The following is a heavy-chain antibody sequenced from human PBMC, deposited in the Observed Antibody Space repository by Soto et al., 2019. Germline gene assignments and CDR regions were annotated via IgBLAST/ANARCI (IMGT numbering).Heavy chain of an antibody. V-gene: IGHV3-13*01. D-gene: IGHD3-3*01. J-gene: IGHJ6*04. Sequence: PGGSLRLSCAASGFTFSSYDMHWVRQATGKGLEWVSAIGTAGDTYYPGSVKGRFTISRENAKNSLYLQMNSLRAGDTAVYYCARGTGHYDFLEWLQPKFPLTVWGKGTTVTVSS. CDR2: IGTAGDT. CDR1: GFTFSSYD. CDR3: ARGTGHYDFLEWLQPKFPLTV.